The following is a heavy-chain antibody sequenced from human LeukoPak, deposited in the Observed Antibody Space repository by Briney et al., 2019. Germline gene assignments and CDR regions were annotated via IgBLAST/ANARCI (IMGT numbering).Heavy chain of an antibody. D-gene: IGHD1-26*01. J-gene: IGHJ3*02. Sequence: SVKVSCKASGGTLSSYAISWVRQAPGQGLEWMGRIIPIFVTANYAQKFQGRVTITADESTSTAYMELSSLRSEDTAVYYCASGSGRDDAFDIWGQGTMVTVSS. CDR2: IIPIFVTA. V-gene: IGHV1-69*13. CDR1: GGTLSSYA. CDR3: ASGSGRDDAFDI.